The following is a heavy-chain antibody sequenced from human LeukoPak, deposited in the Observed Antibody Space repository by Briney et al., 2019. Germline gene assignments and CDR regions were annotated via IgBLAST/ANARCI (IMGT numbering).Heavy chain of an antibody. CDR3: ARGPVGYCSSTSCYPDYYYGMDV. D-gene: IGHD2-2*01. CDR2: IYYSGST. Sequence: SETLSLTGTVSGGSISSYYWSWIRQPPGKGLEWIGYIYYSGSTNYNPSLKNRVTISVDTSKNQFSLKLSSVTAADTAVYYCARGPVGYCSSTSCYPDYYYGMDVWGQGTTVTVSS. CDR1: GGSISSYY. V-gene: IGHV4-59*01. J-gene: IGHJ6*02.